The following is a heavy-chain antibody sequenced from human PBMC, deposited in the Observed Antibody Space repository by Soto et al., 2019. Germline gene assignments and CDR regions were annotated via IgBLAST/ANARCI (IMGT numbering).Heavy chain of an antibody. J-gene: IGHJ6*02. CDR1: GGTFSSYA. CDR3: ARDTYDDFWSGYYNRIYYYYGMDV. D-gene: IGHD3-3*01. CDR2: IIPIFGTA. Sequence: SVKVSCKASGGTFSSYAISWVRQAPGQGLEWMGGIIPIFGTANYAQKFQGRVRITADKSTSTAYMELSSLRSEDTAVYYFARDTYDDFWSGYYNRIYYYYGMDVWGQGTTVTVS. V-gene: IGHV1-69*06.